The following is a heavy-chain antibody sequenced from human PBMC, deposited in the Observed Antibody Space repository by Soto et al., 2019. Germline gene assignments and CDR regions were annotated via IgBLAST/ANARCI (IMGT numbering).Heavy chain of an antibody. D-gene: IGHD5-12*01. V-gene: IGHV4-34*01. CDR1: GGSFSGYY. CDR3: ARLIGYSGYDTYDY. Sequence: SETLSLTCAVYGGSFSGYYWSWNRQPPGKGLEWIGEINHSGSTNYNPSLKSRVTISVDTSKNQFSLKLSSVTAADTAVYYCARLIGYSGYDTYDYWGQGTLVTVSS. CDR2: INHSGST. J-gene: IGHJ4*02.